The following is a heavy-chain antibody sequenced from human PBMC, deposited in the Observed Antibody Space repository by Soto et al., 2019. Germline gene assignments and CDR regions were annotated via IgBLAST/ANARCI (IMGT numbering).Heavy chain of an antibody. CDR2: IIPIFGTA. V-gene: IGHV1-69*01. D-gene: IGHD4-17*01. J-gene: IGHJ6*02. CDR3: ARASSTVVTPNYYYYGMDV. CDR1: GGTFSSYA. Sequence: QVQLVQSGAEVKKPGSSVKVSCKASGGTFSSYAISWVRQAPGQGLEWMGGIIPIFGTANYAQKFQGRVTITADESTSIAYMELSSLRSEDTAVYYCARASSTVVTPNYYYYGMDVWGQGTTVTVSS.